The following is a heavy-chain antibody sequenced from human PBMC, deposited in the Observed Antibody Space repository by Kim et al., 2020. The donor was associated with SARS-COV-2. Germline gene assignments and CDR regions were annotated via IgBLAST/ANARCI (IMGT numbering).Heavy chain of an antibody. CDR2: ISSSSSYI. Sequence: GGSLRLSCAASGFTFSSYSMNWVRQAPGKGLEWVSSISSSSSYIYYADSVKGRFTISRDNAKNSLYLQMNSLRAEDTAVYYCARPQGYCSSTSCYFDYYYGMDVWGQGTTVTVSS. CDR1: GFTFSSYS. J-gene: IGHJ6*02. D-gene: IGHD2-2*01. CDR3: ARPQGYCSSTSCYFDYYYGMDV. V-gene: IGHV3-21*01.